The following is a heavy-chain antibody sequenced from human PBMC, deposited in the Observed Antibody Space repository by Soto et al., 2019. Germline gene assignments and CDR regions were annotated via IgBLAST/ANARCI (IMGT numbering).Heavy chain of an antibody. D-gene: IGHD1-20*01. CDR2: INSGSTAI. CDR1: GFSFSGYS. Sequence: GGSLRLSCVASGFSFSGYSMNWVRQAPGKGLQWVSFINSGSTAIYYADSVKGRFTISRDNAKNSLYLQMNSLRAEDTAVYYCVRYNWKRRSDNWFDPCGQVNLVTVSA. CDR3: VRYNWKRRSDNWFDP. J-gene: IGHJ5*02. V-gene: IGHV3-48*01.